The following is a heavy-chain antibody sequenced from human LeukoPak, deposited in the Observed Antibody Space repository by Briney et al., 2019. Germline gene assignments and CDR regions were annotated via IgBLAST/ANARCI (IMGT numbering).Heavy chain of an antibody. Sequence: GRSLRLACAASGFTVSSYTMHSVRHAPPERLEWVAVISYDGSTKYYAHSVKGRFTISRDNSKNTLYLQMNSLRPEDTAVYYCARALLGITMVRGSQVFFNWFDPWGQGTLVTVSS. V-gene: IGHV3-30-3*01. CDR1: GFTVSSYT. D-gene: IGHD3-10*01. CDR3: ARALLGITMVRGSQVFFNWFDP. CDR2: ISYDGSTK. J-gene: IGHJ5*02.